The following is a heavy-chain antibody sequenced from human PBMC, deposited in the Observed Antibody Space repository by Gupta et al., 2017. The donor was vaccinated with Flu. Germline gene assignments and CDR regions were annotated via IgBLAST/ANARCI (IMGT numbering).Heavy chain of an antibody. J-gene: IGHJ3*02. D-gene: IGHD2-2*01. Sequence: QVQLQESGPGLVNPSQTLSLTCSVSGGASTSNGYYWSWIRQHPGKGLEWIGYIYYSGSTYYNPSLKSRVTISVDTSKHQFSVNLRSVTAADTAVYYCARGSYCSTSSCFLRAFDIWGQGTMVTVSS. CDR1: GGASTSNGYY. V-gene: IGHV4-31*03. CDR2: IYYSGST. CDR3: ARGSYCSTSSCFLRAFDI.